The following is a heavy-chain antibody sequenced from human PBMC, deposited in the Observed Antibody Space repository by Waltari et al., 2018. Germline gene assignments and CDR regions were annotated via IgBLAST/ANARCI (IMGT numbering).Heavy chain of an antibody. V-gene: IGHV3-30*02. CDR3: AKNYSSGHNWFDP. CDR1: GFTFSSYG. CDR2: IRYDGSNK. D-gene: IGHD6-19*01. J-gene: IGHJ5*02. Sequence: QVQLVESGGGVVQPGGSLRLSCAASGFTFSSYGMHWVRQAPGKGLEWVAFIRYDGSNKYYADSVKGRFTISRDNSKNTLYLQMNSLRAEDTAVYYCAKNYSSGHNWFDPWGQGTLVTVSS.